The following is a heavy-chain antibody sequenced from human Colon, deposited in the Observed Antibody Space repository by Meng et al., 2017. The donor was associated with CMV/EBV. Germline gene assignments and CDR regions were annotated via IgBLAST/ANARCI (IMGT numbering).Heavy chain of an antibody. CDR2: IRSKAYNYAA. J-gene: IGHJ5*02. D-gene: IGHD4-11*01. V-gene: IGHV3-73*01. CDR1: GFNFSGSA. Sequence: GESLKISCAASGFNFSGSAIHWVRQASGKGLEWVGRIRSKAYNYAAVYVESVKGRFTISRDNAKKLLYLQMNNVTGEDTAVYYCARIYRNWFDPWGQGTLVTVSS. CDR3: ARIYRNWFDP.